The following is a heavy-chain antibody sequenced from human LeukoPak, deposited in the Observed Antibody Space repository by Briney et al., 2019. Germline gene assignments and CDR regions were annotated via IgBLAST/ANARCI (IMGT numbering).Heavy chain of an antibody. V-gene: IGHV4-59*01. CDR1: VGSISSYY. Sequence: SETLSLTCTVSVGSISSYYWSWLRQPPGKGLEGIGYIYYSGTTNYNPSLKSRVTISVDTSKNQFSLKLSSVTAADTAVYYCARSYYGSGSYYSFAYWGQGTLVTVSS. D-gene: IGHD3-10*01. CDR3: ARSYYGSGSYYSFAY. J-gene: IGHJ4*02. CDR2: IYYSGTT.